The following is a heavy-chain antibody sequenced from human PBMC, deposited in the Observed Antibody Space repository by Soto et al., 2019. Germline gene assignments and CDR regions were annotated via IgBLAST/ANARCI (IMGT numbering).Heavy chain of an antibody. J-gene: IGHJ4*02. Sequence: EVQLVESGGGLVKPGGSLRLSCAASGFTFSSYSMNWVRQAPGKGLEWVSSISSSSSYIYYADSVKGRFTISRDNAKNSLYLQMNSLRAEDTAVYYCARGSHIVVVTVTDYWGQGTLVTVSS. D-gene: IGHD2-21*02. CDR1: GFTFSSYS. V-gene: IGHV3-21*01. CDR2: ISSSSSYI. CDR3: ARGSHIVVVTVTDY.